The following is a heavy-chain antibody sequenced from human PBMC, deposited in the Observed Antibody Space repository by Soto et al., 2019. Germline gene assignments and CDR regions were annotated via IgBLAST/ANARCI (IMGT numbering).Heavy chain of an antibody. V-gene: IGHV3-15*01. J-gene: IGHJ4*02. CDR1: GFSFSKAW. CDR3: ITDPYYDFWSGYHFDY. Sequence: EAHLVQSGGGLVKPGGSLRLSCAASGFSFSKAWMSWVRLTPGKSLEWVARIRNKTDGGTTDYPAPVRGRFTISRDDSRSTLYLQMNSLKTEDTAVYYCITDPYYDFWSGYHFDYWGQGTLVTVSS. D-gene: IGHD3-3*01. CDR2: IRNKTDGGTT.